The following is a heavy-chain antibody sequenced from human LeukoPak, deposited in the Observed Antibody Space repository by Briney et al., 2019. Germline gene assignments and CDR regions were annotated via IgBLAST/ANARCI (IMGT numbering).Heavy chain of an antibody. V-gene: IGHV3-23*01. J-gene: IGHJ4*02. CDR1: GSTFSSYA. CDR3: AKAPGYWSGGSCYTPFDC. D-gene: IGHD2-15*01. CDR2: VSRSGGST. Sequence: PGGSRRLSCTASGSTFSSYAMSGVRQSPGKGLEWVSAVSRSGGSTYYADSVKGRFTISRDISKNTPYLQMNTFRAQATAVYHCAKAPGYWSGGSCYTPFDCWGQGTLVTVSS.